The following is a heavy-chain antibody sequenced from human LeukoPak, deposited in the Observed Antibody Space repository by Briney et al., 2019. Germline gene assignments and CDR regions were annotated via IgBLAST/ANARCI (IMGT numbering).Heavy chain of an antibody. J-gene: IGHJ4*02. CDR3: ARRLWETTDFDY. Sequence: PGGSLRLSCAASGFTFSSSWMSWVRQAPGKGLEWVANIKQDGSEKYYVDSVGGRFTISRDNAMNSLSLQMNSLRAEDTAAYYCARRLWETTDFDYWGQGTLVTVSS. CDR1: GFTFSSSW. D-gene: IGHD2-21*01. V-gene: IGHV3-7*01. CDR2: IKQDGSEK.